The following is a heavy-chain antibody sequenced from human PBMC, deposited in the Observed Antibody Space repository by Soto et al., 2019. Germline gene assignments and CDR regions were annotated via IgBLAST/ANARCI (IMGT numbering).Heavy chain of an antibody. V-gene: IGHV1-69*01. D-gene: IGHD1-26*01. CDR2: IIPIFGTA. CDR3: AGDGGRHSGGIDY. Sequence: QVQLVQSGAEVKKPGSSVKVSCKASGGTFSSYSINWVRQAPGQGLEWMGEIIPIFGTANYAQKFQGSVTITADESTSTAYMELSSLRSEDTAVYYGAGDGGRHSGGIDYWGQGTLVTVSS. CDR1: GGTFSSYS. J-gene: IGHJ4*02.